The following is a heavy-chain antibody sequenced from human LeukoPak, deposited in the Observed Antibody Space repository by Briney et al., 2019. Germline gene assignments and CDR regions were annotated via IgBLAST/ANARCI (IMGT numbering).Heavy chain of an antibody. D-gene: IGHD3-16*01. Sequence: XXXPXKXLXWXXGISWNSDSIGYADSVRGRFTISRDNAKNSLYLQMSSLRPEDTALYYCARPAQGGGSQYYYYYVLDVWGQGTTVTVSS. CDR2: ISWNSDSI. V-gene: IGHV3-9*01. J-gene: IGHJ6*02. CDR3: ARPAQGGGSQYYYYYVLDV.